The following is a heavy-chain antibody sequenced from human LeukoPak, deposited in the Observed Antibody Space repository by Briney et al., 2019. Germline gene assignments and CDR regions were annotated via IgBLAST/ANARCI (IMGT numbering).Heavy chain of an antibody. Sequence: GGSLRLSCAASGFTFSSNWMYWVRHAPGKGLVWVSRINSDGSTTSYVDSVKGRFTISRDNAKSTLYLQMNSLRAEDTAVYYCARGEPIDYWGQGTLVTVSS. D-gene: IGHD1-14*01. CDR2: INSDGSTT. J-gene: IGHJ4*02. V-gene: IGHV3-74*01. CDR1: GFTFSSNW. CDR3: ARGEPIDY.